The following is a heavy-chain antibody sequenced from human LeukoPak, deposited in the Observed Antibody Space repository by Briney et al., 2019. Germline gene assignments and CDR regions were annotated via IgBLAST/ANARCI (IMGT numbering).Heavy chain of an antibody. CDR2: IYHSGST. CDR3: ARAAYGDYGPYFDY. Sequence: SETLSLTCTVSGYSINSGYYWGWIRQPPGKGLEWIGSIYHSGSTYYNPSLKSRVTISVDTSKNQFSLKLSSVTAADTAVYYRARAAYGDYGPYFDYWGQGTLVTVSS. J-gene: IGHJ4*02. V-gene: IGHV4-38-2*02. CDR1: GYSINSGYY. D-gene: IGHD4-17*01.